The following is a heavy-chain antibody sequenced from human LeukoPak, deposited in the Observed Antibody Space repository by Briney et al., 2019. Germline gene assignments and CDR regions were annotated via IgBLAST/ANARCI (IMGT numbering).Heavy chain of an antibody. CDR1: GFTVSSNY. CDR3: ARDRSGIWFGELLLDY. J-gene: IGHJ4*02. D-gene: IGHD3-10*01. Sequence: GGSLRLSCAASGFTVSSNYMSWVRQAPGKGLEWVSVIYSGGSTYYADSMKGRFTISRDNSKNTLYLQMNSLRAEDTAVYYCARDRSGIWFGELLLDYWGQGTLVTVSS. V-gene: IGHV3-66*01. CDR2: IYSGGST.